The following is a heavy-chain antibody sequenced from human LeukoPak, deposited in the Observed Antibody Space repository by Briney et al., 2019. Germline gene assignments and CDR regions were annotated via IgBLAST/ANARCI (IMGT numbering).Heavy chain of an antibody. Sequence: SETLSLTCTVSGGSISSYYWSWIRQPPGKGLEWIGYIYYSGSTYYNPSLKSRVTTSVDTSKNEFSLNLSSVTAADTAVYYCARAGTNLGDYDYWGQGTLVTVSS. CDR1: GGSISSYY. CDR3: ARAGTNLGDYDY. D-gene: IGHD4-17*01. J-gene: IGHJ4*02. V-gene: IGHV4-59*08. CDR2: IYYSGST.